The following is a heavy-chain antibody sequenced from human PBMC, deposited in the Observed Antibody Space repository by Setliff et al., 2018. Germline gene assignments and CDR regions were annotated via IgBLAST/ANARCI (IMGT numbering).Heavy chain of an antibody. Sequence: SETLSLTCAVYGGSFSGYYWSWIRQPPGKGLEWIGEINHSGSTNYNPSLKSRVTISVDTSKNQFSLKPSSVTAADTAVYYCARRYNFWSGYFDYWGQGTLVTVSS. CDR2: INHSGST. V-gene: IGHV4-34*01. CDR1: GGSFSGYY. J-gene: IGHJ4*02. CDR3: ARRYNFWSGYFDY. D-gene: IGHD3-3*01.